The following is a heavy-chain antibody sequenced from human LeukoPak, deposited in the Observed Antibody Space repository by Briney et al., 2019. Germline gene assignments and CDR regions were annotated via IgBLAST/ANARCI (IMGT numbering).Heavy chain of an antibody. V-gene: IGHV3-23*01. J-gene: IGHJ4*02. CDR1: GFTFSSHA. Sequence: GGSLRLSCAAFGFTFSSHAMTWVRQTPGKGLEWVSSISGSGGSTYYADSVKGRFTISRDNSKNNVYLQMNSLRADDTAMYYCASWAGSSGWYGPFDYWGQGTLVTVSS. CDR2: ISGSGGST. CDR3: ASWAGSSGWYGPFDY. D-gene: IGHD6-19*01.